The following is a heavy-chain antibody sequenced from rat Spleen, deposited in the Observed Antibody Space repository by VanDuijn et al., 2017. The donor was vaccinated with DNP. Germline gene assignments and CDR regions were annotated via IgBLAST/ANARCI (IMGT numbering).Heavy chain of an antibody. CDR2: ITNSGGST. V-gene: IGHV5-19*01. Sequence: EVQLVESGGGLVQPGGSLKLSCAASGFNFRNYGMHWIRQAPTKGLEWVASITNSGGSTYYRDSVKGRFTISRANAENTVYLQMNSLRFDDTATYYCAKDPEYYGFQGYFDYWGQGVMVTVSS. D-gene: IGHD1-6*01. CDR3: AKDPEYYGFQGYFDY. CDR1: GFNFRNYG. J-gene: IGHJ2*01.